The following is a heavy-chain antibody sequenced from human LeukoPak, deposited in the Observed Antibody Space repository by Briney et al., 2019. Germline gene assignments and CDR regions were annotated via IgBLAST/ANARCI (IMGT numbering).Heavy chain of an antibody. CDR2: ISWNSGSI. CDR1: GFTFDDYA. J-gene: IGHJ4*02. D-gene: IGHD2-15*01. CDR3: AREPAATPFDY. Sequence: GGSLRLSCAASGFTFDDYAMHWVRQAPGKGLEWVSGISWNSGSIGYADSVKGRFTISRDNAKNSLYLQMNSLRAEDTALYYCAREPAATPFDYWGQGTLVTVSS. V-gene: IGHV3-9*01.